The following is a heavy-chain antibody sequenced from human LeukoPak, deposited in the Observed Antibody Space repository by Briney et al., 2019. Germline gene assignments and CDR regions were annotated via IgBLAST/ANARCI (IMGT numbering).Heavy chain of an antibody. D-gene: IGHD5-12*01. J-gene: IGHJ4*02. CDR3: ARDFGRYSGYDFDF. CDR2: INPNSGAT. Sequence: ASVKVSCKAAVYTVTGYVMHWRRQAPGQGLEWMAWINPNSGATNYAPKFQGRVTLTRDTSITTAYMELSRLRSDDTAVYYCARDFGRYSGYDFDFWGQGTLVTVSS. V-gene: IGHV1-2*02. CDR1: VYTVTGYV.